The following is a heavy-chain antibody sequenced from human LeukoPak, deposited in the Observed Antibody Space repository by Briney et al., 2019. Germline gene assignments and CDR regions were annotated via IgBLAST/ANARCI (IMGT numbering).Heavy chain of an antibody. J-gene: IGHJ4*02. V-gene: IGHV3-33*08. D-gene: IGHD5-24*01. CDR3: ARDQGRDGYNPFDY. CDR1: GFTFSNYY. Sequence: PGRSLRLSCAASGFTFSNYYMHWVRQAPGKGLEWVAIIWHDGTNKFYADSVKGRFAISRDNSKSTLYLQMDSLRAEDTAVYYCARDQGRDGYNPFDYWGQGTLVTVSS. CDR2: IWHDGTNK.